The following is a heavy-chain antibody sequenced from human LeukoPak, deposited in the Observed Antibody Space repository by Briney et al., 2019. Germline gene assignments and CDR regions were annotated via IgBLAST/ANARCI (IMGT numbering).Heavy chain of an antibody. V-gene: IGHV1-2*02. D-gene: IGHD5-12*01. J-gene: IGHJ1*01. Sequence: ASAKVSCKASGYSFTVHFIHWLRQAPGQGLEYVGWINPNSGATNSAQTFQGRVIMTGDTSSGTVYMALTALRPDDTATYFCATAKYTGYVLPYYWGQGTLVAVSS. CDR2: INPNSGAT. CDR3: ATAKYTGYVLPYY. CDR1: GYSFTVHF.